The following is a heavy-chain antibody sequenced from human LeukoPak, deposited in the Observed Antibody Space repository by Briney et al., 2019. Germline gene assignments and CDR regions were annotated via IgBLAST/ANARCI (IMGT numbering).Heavy chain of an antibody. CDR3: ARNTELPDY. CDR1: GFTFSSYS. Sequence: PGGSLRLSCAASGFTFSSYSMNWVRQAPGKGLEWVSYISSSSSTIYCADSVKGRFTISRDNAKNSLYLQMNSLRAEDTAVYYCARNTELPDYWGQGTLVTVSS. D-gene: IGHD1-26*01. CDR2: ISSSSSTI. J-gene: IGHJ4*02. V-gene: IGHV3-48*04.